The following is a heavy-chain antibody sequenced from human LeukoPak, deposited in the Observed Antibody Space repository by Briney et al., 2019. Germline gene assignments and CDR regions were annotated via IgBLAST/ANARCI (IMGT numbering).Heavy chain of an antibody. D-gene: IGHD5-12*01. J-gene: IGHJ5*02. CDR3: TRDIGTYNWFDP. Sequence: GGSLRLSCAASGFSFSGSTVHWVRQSSGKGLEWVGHIDKKDNLYATAYAESVKGRFTISRDDSKDTAFLHMDSLKTEDTALYYCTRDIGTYNWFDPWGQGTLVTVSS. V-gene: IGHV3-73*01. CDR2: IDKKDNLYAT. CDR1: GFSFSGST.